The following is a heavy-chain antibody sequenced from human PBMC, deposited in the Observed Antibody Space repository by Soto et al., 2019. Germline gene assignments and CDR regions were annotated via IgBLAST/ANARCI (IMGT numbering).Heavy chain of an antibody. CDR2: INAGNGNT. J-gene: IGHJ4*02. CDR1: GYTFTSYA. D-gene: IGHD6-6*01. V-gene: IGHV1-3*01. Sequence: ASVKVSCKASGYTFTSYAIHWVRQAPGQRLEWMGWINAGNGNTKYSQKFQGRVTITRDTSASTAYMELSSLRSEDTAVYYCARDYGAWSQLVLDYWGQGTLVTVSS. CDR3: ARDYGAWSQLVLDY.